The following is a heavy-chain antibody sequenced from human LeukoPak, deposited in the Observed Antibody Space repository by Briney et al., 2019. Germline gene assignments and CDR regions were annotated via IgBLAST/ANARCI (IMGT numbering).Heavy chain of an antibody. D-gene: IGHD1-26*01. J-gene: IGHJ4*02. Sequence: GGSLRLSCAASGFTFSTYNMNWVRQAPGKGQEWVSHINSGSNTIYYANSVSGRFTVSRDNAKNSLYLQMNSLRAEDTAVYYCARDLLRSGSYFYWGQGTLVTVSS. CDR3: ARDLLRSGSYFY. CDR1: GFTFSTYN. CDR2: INSGSNTI. V-gene: IGHV3-48*01.